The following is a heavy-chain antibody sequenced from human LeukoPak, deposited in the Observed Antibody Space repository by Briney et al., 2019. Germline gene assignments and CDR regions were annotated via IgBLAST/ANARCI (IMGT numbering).Heavy chain of an antibody. V-gene: IGHV3-23*01. CDR2: ITGSGGST. J-gene: IGHJ4*02. D-gene: IGHD3-16*01. CDR3: ARVRWGGLYYFDY. Sequence: GGSLRLSCAASGFTFSSYAMSWVRQAPGKGLEWVSAITGSGGSTYYADSVKGRFTISRDNAKNTLYLQMNSLRAEDTAVYYCARVRWGGLYYFDYWGQGTLVTVSS. CDR1: GFTFSSYA.